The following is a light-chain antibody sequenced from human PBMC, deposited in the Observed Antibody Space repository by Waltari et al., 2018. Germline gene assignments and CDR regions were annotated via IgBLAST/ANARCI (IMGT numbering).Light chain of an antibody. Sequence: QSVLTQSPSASGTPGQRVTISCSGSSSNIGDNVVNWYQQLPGKAPKHLIYRNDQRPSGVPDRFSASKSGTSASLAISGLQSEDEADYYCAAWDDRMNGHWVFGGGTKVTVL. J-gene: IGLJ3*02. CDR3: AAWDDRMNGHWV. CDR1: SSNIGDNV. V-gene: IGLV1-44*01. CDR2: RND.